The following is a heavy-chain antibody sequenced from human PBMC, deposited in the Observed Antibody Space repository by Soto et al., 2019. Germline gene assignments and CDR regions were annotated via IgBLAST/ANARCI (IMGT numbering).Heavy chain of an antibody. CDR3: AKGGNGYKYYFDY. D-gene: IGHD5-12*01. Sequence: PGGSLRLSCAASGFSLSANYMTLVRQAPGGGLEWVSVIYSAGNTYYADSVKGRFTIFRDNSKNTLYLQMNSLRAEDTAVYYCAKGGNGYKYYFDYWGQGTLVTVSS. CDR2: IYSAGNT. V-gene: IGHV3-66*01. CDR1: GFSLSANY. J-gene: IGHJ4*02.